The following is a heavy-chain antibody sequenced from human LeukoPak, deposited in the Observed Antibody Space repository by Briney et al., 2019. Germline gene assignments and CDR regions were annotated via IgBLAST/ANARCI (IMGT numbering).Heavy chain of an antibody. CDR1: GYSISSGYY. D-gene: IGHD3-10*01. CDR2: IYHSGST. Sequence: SETLSHTCAVSGYSISSGYYWGWIRQPPGKGLEWIGSIYHSGSTYYNPSLKSRVTISVDTSKNQFSLKLSSVTAADSAVYYCARDIPYYYGSGSYYEFDYWGQGTLVTVSS. J-gene: IGHJ4*02. CDR3: ARDIPYYYGSGSYYEFDY. V-gene: IGHV4-38-2*02.